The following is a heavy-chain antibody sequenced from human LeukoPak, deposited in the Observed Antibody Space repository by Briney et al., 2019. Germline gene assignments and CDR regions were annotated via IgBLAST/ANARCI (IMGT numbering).Heavy chain of an antibody. CDR3: ARQSRDGSKTRGYYFDY. CDR1: GYIFTSYW. D-gene: IGHD3-10*01. J-gene: IGHJ4*02. CDR2: IYPADSGT. Sequence: GESLKISCKGSGYIFTSYWIGWVRQMPGKGLEWMGIIYPADSGTTYSPSFQGQVTISADKSISTVYLQWSSLKASDTAMYYCARQSRDGSKTRGYYFDYWGQGTLVTVSS. V-gene: IGHV5-51*01.